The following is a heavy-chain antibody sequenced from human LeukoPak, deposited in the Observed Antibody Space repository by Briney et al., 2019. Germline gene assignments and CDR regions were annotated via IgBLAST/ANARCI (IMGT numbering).Heavy chain of an antibody. Sequence: ASVKVSCKVSGYTLTELSMHWVRQAPGKGLEWMGGFDPEDGETIYAQKFQGRVTMTEDTSTDTAYMELSSLRSEDTAVYYCATYRATRRITIFGVVIIRTFGYWGQGTLVTVSS. CDR2: FDPEDGET. CDR3: ATYRATRRITIFGVVIIRTFGY. CDR1: GYTLTELS. V-gene: IGHV1-24*01. J-gene: IGHJ4*02. D-gene: IGHD3-3*01.